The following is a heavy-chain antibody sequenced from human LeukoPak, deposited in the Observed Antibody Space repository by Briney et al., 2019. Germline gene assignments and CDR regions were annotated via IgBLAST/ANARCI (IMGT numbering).Heavy chain of an antibody. CDR1: GGSISSYY. D-gene: IGHD3-22*01. Sequence: SETLSLTCTVSGGSISSYYWRWIRQPAGKGLECIGRIYSTGSTKYSPSLESRLTMSLDTSKDQFSLQLTSVTATDTAVYYCARGVVVVGLRYYFDSWGQGSLVSVSS. V-gene: IGHV4-4*07. CDR3: ARGVVVVGLRYYFDS. J-gene: IGHJ4*02. CDR2: IYSTGST.